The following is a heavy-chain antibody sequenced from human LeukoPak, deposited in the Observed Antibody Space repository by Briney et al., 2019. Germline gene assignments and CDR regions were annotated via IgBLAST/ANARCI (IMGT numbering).Heavy chain of an antibody. J-gene: IGHJ4*02. Sequence: GGSLRLSCAASGFTFITYSMNWVRQAPGKGLEWVSSISSSSSYIYYADSVRGRFTISRDNPKNSLYLQMNSLRAEDTAVYYCAKGDTTWELPHDYWGQGTLVTVSS. CDR2: ISSSSSYI. CDR3: AKGDTTWELPHDY. D-gene: IGHD1-26*01. CDR1: GFTFITYS. V-gene: IGHV3-21*04.